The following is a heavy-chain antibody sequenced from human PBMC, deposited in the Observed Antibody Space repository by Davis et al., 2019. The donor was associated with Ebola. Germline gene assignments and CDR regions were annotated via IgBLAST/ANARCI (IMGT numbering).Heavy chain of an antibody. CDR3: AKDQRERWLVPDY. CDR2: IKQDGSEK. V-gene: IGHV3-7*03. J-gene: IGHJ4*02. CDR1: GFTFSSYW. D-gene: IGHD6-19*01. Sequence: GESLKISCAASGFTFSSYWMSWVRQAPGKGLEWVANIKQDGSEKYYVDSVKGRFTISRDNSKNTLYLQMNSLRAEDTAVYYCAKDQRERWLVPDYWGQGTLVTVSS.